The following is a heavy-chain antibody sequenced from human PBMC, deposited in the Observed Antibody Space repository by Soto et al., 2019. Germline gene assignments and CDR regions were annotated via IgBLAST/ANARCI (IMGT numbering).Heavy chain of an antibody. CDR3: ARVDEMGIFGVVAFAPDY. J-gene: IGHJ4*02. Sequence: GGSLRLSCAASGFTFSSYSMNWVRQAPGKGLEWVSYISSSSSTIYYADSVKGRFTISRDNAKNSLYLQMNSLRDEDTAVYYCARVDEMGIFGVVAFAPDYWGQGTLVTVSS. V-gene: IGHV3-48*02. CDR1: GFTFSSYS. D-gene: IGHD3-3*01. CDR2: ISSSSSTI.